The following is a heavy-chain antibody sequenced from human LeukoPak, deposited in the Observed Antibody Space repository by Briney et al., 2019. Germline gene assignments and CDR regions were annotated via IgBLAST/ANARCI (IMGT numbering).Heavy chain of an antibody. CDR3: ARASSLLTFLFDY. Sequence: ESGPTLVKPPQTLSLTCTVSGGSISSGDYYWSWIRQPPGKGLEWIGYIYYSGSTYYNPSLKSRVTISVDTSKNQFSLKLSSVTAADTAVSYCARASSLLTFLFDYWGQGTLVTVSS. D-gene: IGHD1-14*01. CDR2: IYYSGST. CDR1: GGSISSGDYY. J-gene: IGHJ4*02. V-gene: IGHV4-30-4*08.